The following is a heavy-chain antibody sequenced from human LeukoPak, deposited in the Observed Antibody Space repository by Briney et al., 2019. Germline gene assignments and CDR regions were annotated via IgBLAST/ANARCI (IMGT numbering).Heavy chain of an antibody. Sequence: SVKVSCKASGYTFINYALNWVRQAPGHGLEWMGAIVPMFTTSDYAQKFRDRVTITADESTSTVYMDLRRLTYEDTAIYYCARVKESAPVAAAIPYFFDRWGQGTLVTVSS. CDR2: IVPMFTTS. D-gene: IGHD2-2*01. J-gene: IGHJ4*02. CDR3: ARVKESAPVAAAIPYFFDR. V-gene: IGHV1-69*13. CDR1: GYTFINYA.